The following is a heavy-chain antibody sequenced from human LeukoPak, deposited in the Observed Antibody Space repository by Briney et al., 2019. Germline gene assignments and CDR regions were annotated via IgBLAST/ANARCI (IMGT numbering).Heavy chain of an antibody. CDR1: GGSMSTYY. CDR3: ARQTVEGLEWLLYRYAFVGFDY. D-gene: IGHD3-3*01. CDR2: IYTMGST. V-gene: IGHV4-4*07. Sequence: SETLSLTCTVSGGSMSTYYWSWIRQPAVKGLEWIGRIYTMGSTNYNPSLKTRVTRSVYTYKIQFTLKMSSVTAADTAVYYCARQTVEGLEWLLYRYAFVGFDYWRQGTLVTVSS. J-gene: IGHJ4*02.